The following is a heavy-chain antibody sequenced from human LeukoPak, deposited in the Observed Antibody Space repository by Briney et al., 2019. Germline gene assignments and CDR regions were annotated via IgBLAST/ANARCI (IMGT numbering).Heavy chain of an antibody. Sequence: SETLSLTCTVSGGSISSSRYYWGWIRQPPGKGLEWIGNIYYSGSTYYNPSLKSRVTISVDTSKNQFSLKLSSVAAADTAVYYCASTRDYDFWSGYSDYWGQGTLVTVSS. D-gene: IGHD3-3*01. V-gene: IGHV4-39*01. J-gene: IGHJ4*02. CDR3: ASTRDYDFWSGYSDY. CDR2: IYYSGST. CDR1: GGSISSSRYY.